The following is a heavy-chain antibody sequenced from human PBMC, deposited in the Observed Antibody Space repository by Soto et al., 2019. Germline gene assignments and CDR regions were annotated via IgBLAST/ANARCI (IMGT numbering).Heavy chain of an antibody. Sequence: SETLSLTCTVSGDSVSSEHTYWSWIRQPPGKGLEWIGYIYYSGSTNYIPSLKSRVTISVDTSKNQFSLKLSSVTAADTAVYYCARDLGDIVLVPAADYGMDVWGQGTTVTVSS. D-gene: IGHD2-2*01. CDR2: IYYSGST. J-gene: IGHJ6*02. CDR1: GDSVSSEHTY. V-gene: IGHV4-61*01. CDR3: ARDLGDIVLVPAADYGMDV.